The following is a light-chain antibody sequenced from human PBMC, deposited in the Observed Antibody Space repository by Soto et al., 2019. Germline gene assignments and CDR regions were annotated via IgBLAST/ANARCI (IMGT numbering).Light chain of an antibody. CDR2: HVT. J-gene: IGLJ1*01. V-gene: IGLV2-14*03. CDR1: SIDICHYDY. CDR3: CSLTSSHTYV. Sequence: LTHPASVSGSPGQSITISCTGTSIDICHYDYVSWYQQHPGKDPKLMIYHVTYRPLGVSNRYSVSKSSNAASLPISGLQADDEADYYCCSLTSSHTYVFGSGTKVTVL.